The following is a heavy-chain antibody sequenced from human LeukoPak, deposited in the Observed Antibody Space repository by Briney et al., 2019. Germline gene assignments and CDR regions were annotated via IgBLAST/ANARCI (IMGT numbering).Heavy chain of an antibody. V-gene: IGHV4-34*01. D-gene: IGHD3-22*01. CDR3: ARGTGYYDSSGYCSFDY. J-gene: IGHJ4*02. CDR1: GGSFSGYY. CDR2: INHSGST. Sequence: SETLSLTCAVYGGSFSGYYWSWIRQPPGKGLEWIGEINHSGSTNYNPSLKSRVTISVDTSKNQFSLKLSSVTAADTAVCYCARGTGYYDSSGYCSFDYWGQGTLVTVSS.